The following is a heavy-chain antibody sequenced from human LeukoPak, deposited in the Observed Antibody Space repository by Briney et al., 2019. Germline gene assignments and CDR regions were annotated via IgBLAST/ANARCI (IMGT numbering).Heavy chain of an antibody. CDR1: GFTFSSYW. Sequence: GGSLRLSCAASGFTFSSYWMHWVRQAPGKGLVWISRINSDGSTTSYADFVKGRITIPRDNAKNTLYLQMNSLRAEDTAVYYCVGGSYYFDYWGQGTLVTVSS. CDR2: INSDGSTT. J-gene: IGHJ4*02. D-gene: IGHD1-26*01. V-gene: IGHV3-74*01. CDR3: VGGSYYFDY.